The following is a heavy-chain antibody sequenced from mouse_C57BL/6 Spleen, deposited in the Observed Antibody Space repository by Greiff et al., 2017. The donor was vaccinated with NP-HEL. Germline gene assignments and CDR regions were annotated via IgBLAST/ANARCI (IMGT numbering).Heavy chain of an antibody. CDR2: INPSSGYT. V-gene: IGHV1-7*01. CDR3: ARCNYGSREDWSCDV. Sequence: VQLQQSGAELAKPGASVKLSCKASGYTFTSYWMHWVKQRPGQGLEWFGYINPSSGYTKYNQNFKDKATLTADKSSSTAYMQLSSLPYEDAAVYYSARCNYGSREDWSCDVWGTGTTVTVSS. D-gene: IGHD1-1*01. J-gene: IGHJ1*03. CDR1: GYTFTSYW.